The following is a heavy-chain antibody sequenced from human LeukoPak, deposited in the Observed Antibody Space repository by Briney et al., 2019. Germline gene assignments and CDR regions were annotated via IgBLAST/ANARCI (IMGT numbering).Heavy chain of an antibody. Sequence: GASVKVSCKASGYTFTSYYMHWVRQAPGQGLEWMGIINPSGGSTSYAQKFQGRVTMTRDTSTSTVYMELSSLRSEDTAVYYCARGEMDIVVVVAAQRGIDFDYWGQGTLVTVSS. J-gene: IGHJ4*02. CDR1: GYTFTSYY. CDR2: INPSGGST. CDR3: ARGEMDIVVVVAAQRGIDFDY. D-gene: IGHD2-15*01. V-gene: IGHV1-46*01.